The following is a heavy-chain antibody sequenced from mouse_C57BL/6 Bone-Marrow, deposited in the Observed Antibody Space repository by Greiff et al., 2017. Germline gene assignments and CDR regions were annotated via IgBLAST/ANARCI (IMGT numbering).Heavy chain of an antibody. CDR3: TLSWFAY. CDR1: GFNFKDDY. J-gene: IGHJ3*01. CDR2: IDPENGDT. Sequence: VQLQQSGAELVRPGASVKLSCTASGFNFKDDYMHWVKQRPEQGLEWIGWIDPENGDTEYASKFQGKATITADTSSNTAYMQLSSLTSEDTAVYYGTLSWFAYWGQGTRVTVSA. V-gene: IGHV14-4*01.